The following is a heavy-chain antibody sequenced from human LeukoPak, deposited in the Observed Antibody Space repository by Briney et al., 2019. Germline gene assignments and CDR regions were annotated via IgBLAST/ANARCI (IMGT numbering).Heavy chain of an antibody. CDR2: MNPNSGNT. Sequence: ASVKVSCKASGYTFTNYDINWVRQATGQGLEWMGWMNPNSGNTGYAQKFQGRVTMTTDTSTSTAYMELRSLRSDDTAVYYCARESSGYYYGSGKGYWFDPWGQGTLVTVSS. V-gene: IGHV1-8*01. D-gene: IGHD3-10*01. J-gene: IGHJ5*02. CDR3: ARESSGYYYGSGKGYWFDP. CDR1: GYTFTNYD.